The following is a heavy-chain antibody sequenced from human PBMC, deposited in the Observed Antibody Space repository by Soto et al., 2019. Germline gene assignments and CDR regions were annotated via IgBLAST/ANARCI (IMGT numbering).Heavy chain of an antibody. CDR3: AKDREIATCYYFYY. V-gene: IGHV3-23*01. CDR2: ISGSGGST. Sequence: EVQLLESGGGLVQPGGSLRLSCAASGFTFSSYAMSWVRQAPGKGLEWVSAISGSGGSTYYADSVKGRFTISRDNSKNTLYLRMNIPRAEDTAVYYCAKDREIATCYYFYYWGQGTLVTVSS. CDR1: GFTFSSYA. J-gene: IGHJ4*02. D-gene: IGHD2-21*01.